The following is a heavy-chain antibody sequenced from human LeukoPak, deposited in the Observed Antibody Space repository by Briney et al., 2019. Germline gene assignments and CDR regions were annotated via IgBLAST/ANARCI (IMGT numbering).Heavy chain of an antibody. J-gene: IGHJ3*02. CDR2: IYSGGST. CDR3: ARDIVGNDAFDI. D-gene: IGHD3-16*02. Sequence: GGSLRLSCAASGFTVSSNYMSWVRQAPGKGLEWVSVIYSGGSTYYADSAKGRFTISRDNSKNTLYLQMNSLRAEDTAVYYCARDIVGNDAFDIWGQGTMVTVSS. V-gene: IGHV3-66*01. CDR1: GFTVSSNY.